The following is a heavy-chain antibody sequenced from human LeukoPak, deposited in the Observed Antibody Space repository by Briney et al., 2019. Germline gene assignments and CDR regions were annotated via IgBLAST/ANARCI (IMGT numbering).Heavy chain of an antibody. CDR1: GYTFTSYY. Sequence: ASVKVSCKASGYTFTSYYMHWVRQAPGQGLEWMGIINPSGGSTSYAQKFQGRVTMTRDTSTSTVYMELSSLRSEDTAVYYCAREGLAVAGPGDWFDPWGQETLVTVSS. CDR2: INPSGGST. V-gene: IGHV1-46*03. D-gene: IGHD6-19*01. CDR3: AREGLAVAGPGDWFDP. J-gene: IGHJ5*02.